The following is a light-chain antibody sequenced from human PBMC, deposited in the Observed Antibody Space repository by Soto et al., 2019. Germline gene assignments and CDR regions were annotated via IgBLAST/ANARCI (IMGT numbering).Light chain of an antibody. J-gene: IGKJ4*01. Sequence: EIVMTQSPATLSVSPGERATLSCRASQSVSSNLAWNRQKPGQAPSLLIYGASTRATGTQARFSGSGSGTEFTLTISSLQSEDFAVYYCQQYNNWLPLTFGGGTKVEIK. CDR2: GAS. CDR3: QQYNNWLPLT. V-gene: IGKV3-15*01. CDR1: QSVSSN.